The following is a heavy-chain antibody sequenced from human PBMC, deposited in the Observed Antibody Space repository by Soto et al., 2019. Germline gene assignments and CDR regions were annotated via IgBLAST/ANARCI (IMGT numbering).Heavy chain of an antibody. V-gene: IGHV1-3*01. CDR3: AREPNPTTVPHDRSWFDP. Sequence: ASVKVSCKASGYTFTSYAMHWVRQAPGQRLEWMGWINAGNGNTKYSQKFQGRVTITRDTSASTAYMELSSLRSEDTAVYYCAREPNPTTVPHDRSWFDPWGQGTLVTVSS. D-gene: IGHD4-17*01. CDR1: GYTFTSYA. J-gene: IGHJ5*02. CDR2: INAGNGNT.